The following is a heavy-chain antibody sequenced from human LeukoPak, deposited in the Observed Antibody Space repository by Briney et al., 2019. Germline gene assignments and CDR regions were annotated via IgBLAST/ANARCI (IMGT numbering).Heavy chain of an antibody. CDR2: ITSSSTI. CDR3: ASVRGGY. CDR1: GLSYYSSS. Sequence: PGGSLRLSCSGYGLSYYSSSMEWLRQAPGKGLEWVSYITSSSTIFYADSVNGRFTVSRDNAKNSLYLQMNSLRAEDTAVYYCASVRGGYWGQGTLVTVSS. D-gene: IGHD3-16*01. J-gene: IGHJ4*02. V-gene: IGHV3-48*01.